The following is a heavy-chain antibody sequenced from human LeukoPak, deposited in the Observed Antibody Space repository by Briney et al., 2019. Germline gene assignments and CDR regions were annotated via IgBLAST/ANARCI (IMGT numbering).Heavy chain of an antibody. CDR1: EHVYASPW. Sequence: ASVKLSGRAAEHVYASPWVHWFRQSPGQGREWVGFIKPDSGQTGLAQSLQGRVTLTRDTSISPVYMGLNGLTSDDTAVYFCASDYPYQPFDTWGQGNLVTVSS. CDR2: IKPDSGQT. CDR3: ASDYPYQPFDT. V-gene: IGHV1-2*02. D-gene: IGHD2-2*01. J-gene: IGHJ4*02.